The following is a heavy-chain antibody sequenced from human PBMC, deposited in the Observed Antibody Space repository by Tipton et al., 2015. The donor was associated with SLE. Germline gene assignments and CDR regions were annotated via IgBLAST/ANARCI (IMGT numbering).Heavy chain of an antibody. D-gene: IGHD3-10*01. CDR2: ISKSGSEI. Sequence: GSLRLSCVGSGFLFSRYEMNWVRQAPGKGLERVSYISKSGSEIYYADSVKGRFTISRDNAKNSLFLQMDSLRAEDTAVYYCARSGPLRGQGTLVSVS. CDR1: GFLFSRYE. CDR3: ARSGPL. J-gene: IGHJ4*02. V-gene: IGHV3-48*03.